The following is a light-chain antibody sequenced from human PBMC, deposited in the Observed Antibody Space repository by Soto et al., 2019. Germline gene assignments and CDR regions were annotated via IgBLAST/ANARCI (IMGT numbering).Light chain of an antibody. V-gene: IGKV3-20*01. CDR1: QSVSKNY. CDR3: HQYDYSPRT. CDR2: NAL. J-gene: IGKJ4*01. Sequence: EIILTQSPATLSLSPGDSATLSAKASQSVSKNYLGWFQQKPGQAPRLLIYNALNRATGITARFSGSGSGTEFTLTIRRLEPEDFAVYYCHQYDYSPRTFGEGTKVEIK.